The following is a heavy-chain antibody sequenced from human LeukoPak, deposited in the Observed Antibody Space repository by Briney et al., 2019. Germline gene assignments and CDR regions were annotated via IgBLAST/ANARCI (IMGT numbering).Heavy chain of an antibody. CDR1: GFGSSDHY. D-gene: IGHD1-26*01. CDR3: ARGGSVGATGYFDY. J-gene: IGHJ4*02. CDR2: ISSSGSTE. Sequence: GGSLSLSCAASGFGSSDHYISWVRQAPGKGLEWIAYISSSGSTEFYADSVKGRFTISRDNAKSSLDLQMNSLRAEDAALYYCARGGSVGATGYFDYWGQGTLVTVSS. V-gene: IGHV3-11*01.